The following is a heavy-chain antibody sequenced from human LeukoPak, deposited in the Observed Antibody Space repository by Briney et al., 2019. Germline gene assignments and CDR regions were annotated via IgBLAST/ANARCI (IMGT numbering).Heavy chain of an antibody. CDR2: IKSKTDGGTT. CDR1: GFTFSNAW. D-gene: IGHD3-9*01. J-gene: IGHJ4*02. Sequence: GGSLRLSCAASGFTFSNAWMSWVRQAPGKGLEWVGRIKSKTDGGTTDYAAPVKGRFTISRDDSKNTLYLQMNSLKTEDTAVYYCTTDWALDILTAYYLNWGQGTLVTVSS. V-gene: IGHV3-15*01. CDR3: TTDWALDILTAYYLN.